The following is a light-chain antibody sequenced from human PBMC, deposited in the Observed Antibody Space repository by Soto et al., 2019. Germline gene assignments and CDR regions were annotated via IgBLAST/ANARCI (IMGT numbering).Light chain of an antibody. CDR1: QGISSA. CDR3: QQLEPYPLT. J-gene: IGKJ5*01. Sequence: AIQVTQSPSSLSASVGDTVTITCRASQGISSAFAWYQQKPGKVPRLLIYDVFNLQSGAPSRFSGSVYGTVFPLTSSRLQPEDFETYYCQQLEPYPLTLGQGTRLEVK. V-gene: IGKV1-13*02. CDR2: DVF.